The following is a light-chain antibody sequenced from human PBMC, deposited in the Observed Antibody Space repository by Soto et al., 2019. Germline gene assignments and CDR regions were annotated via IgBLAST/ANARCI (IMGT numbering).Light chain of an antibody. V-gene: IGLV4-69*01. J-gene: IGLJ2*01. CDR1: SEHSNYA. CDR2: LNSDGSH. CDR3: QTGGAGSP. Sequence: QSVLTQSPSASASLGASVRLTCTLSSEHSNYAIAWHQQQPEKGPRYLMKLNSDGSHSKGDGIPDRFSGSSSGAERYLTISSLQSEDEADYYCQTGGAGSPFGGGTQLTVL.